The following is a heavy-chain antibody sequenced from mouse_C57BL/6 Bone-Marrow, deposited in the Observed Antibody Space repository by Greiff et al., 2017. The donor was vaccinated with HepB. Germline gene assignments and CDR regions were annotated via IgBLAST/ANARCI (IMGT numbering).Heavy chain of an antibody. CDR3: AVYYYGSSPWYFDV. D-gene: IGHD1-1*01. CDR2: IDPNSGGT. V-gene: IGHV1-72*01. CDR1: GYTFTSYW. Sequence: VQLQQPGAELVKPGASVKLSCKASGYTFTSYWMHWVKQRPGRGLEWIGRIDPNSGGTKYNEKFKSKATVTVDKPSSTAYMQLSILTSEDAAVYYCAVYYYGSSPWYFDVWGTGTTVTVSS. J-gene: IGHJ1*03.